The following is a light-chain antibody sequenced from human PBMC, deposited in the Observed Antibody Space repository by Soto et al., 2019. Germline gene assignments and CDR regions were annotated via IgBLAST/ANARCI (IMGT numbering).Light chain of an antibody. CDR2: GAS. CDR1: QSVSNNY. CDR3: QQYGSSGT. J-gene: IGKJ1*01. V-gene: IGKV3-20*01. Sequence: DIVLTQSPGTLSLSPGERATLSCRASQSVSNNYLAWYQQKPGQAPRLLIYGASNRSTGIPDRFSGSGSGTDFTLTSSRLEPEDFAVYYCQQYGSSGTFGQGTKLEIK.